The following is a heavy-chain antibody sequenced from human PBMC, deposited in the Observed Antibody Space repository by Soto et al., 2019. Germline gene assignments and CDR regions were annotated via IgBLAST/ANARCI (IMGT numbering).Heavy chain of an antibody. V-gene: IGHV4-31*03. CDR1: GGSISSGDYY. Sequence: QVQLQESGPGLVKPSQTLYLTCTVSGGSISSGDYYWSWIRQHPGKGLEWIGYIYDSGSTYYNPSLKSRVTTSVDTSKNQFSLKLSSVTAADTAVYYCARWWSGSRQGFDPWGQGTLVTVSS. J-gene: IGHJ5*02. CDR3: ARWWSGSRQGFDP. CDR2: IYDSGST. D-gene: IGHD3-3*01.